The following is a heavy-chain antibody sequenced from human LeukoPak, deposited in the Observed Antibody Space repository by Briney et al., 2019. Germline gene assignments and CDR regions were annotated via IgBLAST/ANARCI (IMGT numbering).Heavy chain of an antibody. Sequence: GGSLRLSCAASGFTFSSYGMHWVRQAPGKGLEWVAVISYDGSNKYYADSVKGRFTISRDNSKNTLYLQMSSLRAEDTAVYYCARVGGRYSPLGYWGQGTLVTVSS. CDR1: GFTFSSYG. V-gene: IGHV3-30*03. CDR3: ARVGGRYSPLGY. J-gene: IGHJ4*02. CDR2: ISYDGSNK. D-gene: IGHD3-16*02.